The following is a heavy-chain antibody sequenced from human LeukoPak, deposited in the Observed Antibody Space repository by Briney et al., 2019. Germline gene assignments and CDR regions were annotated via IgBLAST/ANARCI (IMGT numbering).Heavy chain of an antibody. D-gene: IGHD1-1*01. V-gene: IGHV1-2*02. CDR3: ARAYWNDGLADAFDI. J-gene: IGHJ3*02. CDR1: GYTFTSYG. Sequence: ASVKVSCKASGYTFTSYGISWVRQAPGQGLEWMGWINPNSGGTNYAQKFQGRVTMTRDTSISTAYMELSRLRSDDTAVYYCARAYWNDGLADAFDIWGQGTMVTVSS. CDR2: INPNSGGT.